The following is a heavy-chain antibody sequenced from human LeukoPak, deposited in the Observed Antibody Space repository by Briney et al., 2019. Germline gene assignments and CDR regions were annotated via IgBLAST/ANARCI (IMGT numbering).Heavy chain of an antibody. CDR3: AKVRGVLLWFGELGSDY. J-gene: IGHJ4*02. V-gene: IGHV3-23*01. CDR2: ISGSGGST. D-gene: IGHD3-10*01. CDR1: GFTFSSYA. Sequence: GGSLRLSCAASGFTFSSYAMSWVRQAPGKGLEWVSAISGSGGSTYYADSVKGRFTISRDNSKNTLYLQMNSLRAEDTAVYYCAKVRGVLLWFGELGSDYWGQGTLVTVSS.